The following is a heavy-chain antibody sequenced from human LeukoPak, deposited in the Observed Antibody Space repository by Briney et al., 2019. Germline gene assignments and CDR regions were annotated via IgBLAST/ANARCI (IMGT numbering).Heavy chain of an antibody. D-gene: IGHD3-22*01. V-gene: IGHV5-51*01. CDR1: GYNFTIFW. J-gene: IGHJ3*02. CDR2: IYPDDSKT. Sequence: GESLKISCKGSGYNFTIFWIGWVRQMPGKGLEWMGIIYPDDSKTTYSPSFRGQISISVDKSLRTAYLELNTLKASDTAMYYCARILISSGYPRPNNGFDIWGQGTMVTVSS. CDR3: ARILISSGYPRPNNGFDI.